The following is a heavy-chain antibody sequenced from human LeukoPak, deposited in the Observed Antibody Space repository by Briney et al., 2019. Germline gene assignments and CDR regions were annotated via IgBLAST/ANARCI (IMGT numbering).Heavy chain of an antibody. J-gene: IGHJ4*02. V-gene: IGHV3-53*01. Sequence: PGGSLRLSCAASGFTVSSNYMSWVRQPAGKGLEWVSVLYSGGATFYADSVKGRFTISRDTSKNTLYLQMNDLRAADTAVYYCTKLKGWYGEGFFDYWGQGTLVTVSS. CDR3: TKLKGWYGEGFFDY. D-gene: IGHD6-19*01. CDR2: LYSGGAT. CDR1: GFTVSSNY.